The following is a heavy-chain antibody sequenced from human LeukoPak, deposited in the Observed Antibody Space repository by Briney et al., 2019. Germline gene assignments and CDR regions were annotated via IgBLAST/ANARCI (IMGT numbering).Heavy chain of an antibody. Sequence: KSSETLSLTCAVYGGSFSGYYWSWIRQPPGKGLEWIGEINHSGSTNYNPSLKSRVTISVDTSKNQFSLKLSSVTAADTAVYYCASAGYCSSTSCYEGRLNWYFDYWGQGTLVTVSS. CDR3: ASAGYCSSTSCYEGRLNWYFDY. J-gene: IGHJ4*02. CDR1: GGSFSGYY. D-gene: IGHD2-2*01. V-gene: IGHV4-34*01. CDR2: INHSGST.